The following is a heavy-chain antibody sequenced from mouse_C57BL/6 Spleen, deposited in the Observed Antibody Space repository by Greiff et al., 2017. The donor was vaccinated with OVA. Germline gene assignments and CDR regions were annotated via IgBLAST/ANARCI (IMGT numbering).Heavy chain of an antibody. V-gene: IGHV1-80*01. J-gene: IGHJ1*03. D-gene: IGHD1-1*01. CDR2: IYPGDGDT. CDR3: ARYHGSSHWYFDV. CDR1: GYAFSSYW. Sequence: VQLQQSGAELVKPGASVKISCKASGYAFSSYWMNWVKQRPGKGLEWIGQIYPGDGDTTYNGKFKGKATLTADKSSSTAYMQLSSLTSEDSAVYFCARYHGSSHWYFDVWGTGTTVTVSS.